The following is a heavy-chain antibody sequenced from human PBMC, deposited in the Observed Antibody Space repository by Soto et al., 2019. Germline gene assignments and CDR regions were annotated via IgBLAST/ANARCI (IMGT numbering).Heavy chain of an antibody. CDR2: IDGSGATK. CDR1: GFTFNDFE. Sequence: EVQLLESGGGLVQPGGSLRLSCGVSGFTFNDFEMNWVRQAPGKGPEWLAYIDGSGATKKYADSVRGRFTISRDNPNNSLFLQMSSLCAADTAIYYCARGFGRFNYWGQGTLVSVSS. J-gene: IGHJ4*02. CDR3: ARGFGRFNY. V-gene: IGHV3-48*03. D-gene: IGHD3-10*01.